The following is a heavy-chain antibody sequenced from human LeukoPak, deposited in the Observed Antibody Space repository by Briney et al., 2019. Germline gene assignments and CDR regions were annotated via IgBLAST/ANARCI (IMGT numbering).Heavy chain of an antibody. CDR3: ATTNYGSGSTLDY. Sequence: ASAKVSCKVSGYTLTELSMHWVRQAPGKGLEWMGGFDPEDGETIYAQKFQGRVTMTEDTSTDTANMELSSLRSEDTAAYYCATTNYGSGSTLDYWGQGTLVTVSS. J-gene: IGHJ4*02. CDR2: FDPEDGET. CDR1: GYTLTELS. V-gene: IGHV1-24*01. D-gene: IGHD3-10*01.